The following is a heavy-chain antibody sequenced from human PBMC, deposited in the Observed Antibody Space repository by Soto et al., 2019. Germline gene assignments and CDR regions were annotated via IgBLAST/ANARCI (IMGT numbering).Heavy chain of an antibody. D-gene: IGHD2-2*01. CDR3: TKALYCSSTSCYSGGDTFHI. Sequence: PGGSLRLSCAGSGFTLSDHYIDWVRQAPGKGLEWVGRSRDKAQGYSTEYAASVKGRFTTSRDDSKNSVYLQMNSLKTEDTAVYYCTKALYCSSTSCYSGGDTFHIWGQGTMVTVS. CDR2: SRDKAQGYST. V-gene: IGHV3-72*01. CDR1: GFTLSDHY. J-gene: IGHJ3*02.